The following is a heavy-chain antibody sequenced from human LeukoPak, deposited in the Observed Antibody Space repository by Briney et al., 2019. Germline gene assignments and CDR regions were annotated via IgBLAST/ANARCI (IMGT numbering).Heavy chain of an antibody. J-gene: IGHJ4*02. D-gene: IGHD3-22*01. CDR3: ARLGYYDSRGY. CDR1: GFTFSSYE. V-gene: IGHV3-48*03. CDR2: ISSSGSTI. Sequence: GGSLRLSCAASGFTFSSYEMNWVRQAPGKGLEWVSYISSSGSTIYYADSVKGRFTISRDNAKNSLYLQMNSLRAEDTAVYYCARLGYYDSRGYWGQGTLVTVSS.